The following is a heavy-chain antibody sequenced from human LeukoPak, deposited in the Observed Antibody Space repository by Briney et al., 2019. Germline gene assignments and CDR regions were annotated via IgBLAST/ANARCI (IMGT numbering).Heavy chain of an antibody. V-gene: IGHV4-59*01. CDR2: IYYSGTT. Sequence: PSEILSLTCTVSGGSIRSYYWSWIRQPPGKGLEWIGYIYYSGTTNYNPSLKSRVTISVDTSKNQFSLKLSSVTAADTTVYYCARDSSGLNWFDPWGQGTLVTVSS. D-gene: IGHD6-19*01. J-gene: IGHJ5*02. CDR3: ARDSSGLNWFDP. CDR1: GGSIRSYY.